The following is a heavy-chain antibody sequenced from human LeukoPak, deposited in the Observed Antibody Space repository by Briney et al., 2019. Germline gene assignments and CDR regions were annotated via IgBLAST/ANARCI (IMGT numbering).Heavy chain of an antibody. D-gene: IGHD6-19*01. CDR3: ARTTHSSGWYRIAYYYYMDV. J-gene: IGHJ6*03. CDR1: GYTFTSCG. CDR2: ISAYNGNT. V-gene: IGHV1-18*01. Sequence: ASVKVSCKASGYTFTSCGISWVRQAPGQGLEWMGWISAYNGNTNYAQKLQGRVTMTTDTSTSTAYMELRSLRSDDTAVYYCARTTHSSGWYRIAYYYYMDVWGKGTTVTVSS.